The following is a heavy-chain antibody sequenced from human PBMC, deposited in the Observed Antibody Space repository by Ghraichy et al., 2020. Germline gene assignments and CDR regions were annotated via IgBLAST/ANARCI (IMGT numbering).Heavy chain of an antibody. D-gene: IGHD3-22*01. J-gene: IGHJ4*02. Sequence: LSLTCAASGFTFSNYVMSWVRQAPGKGLEWVSSISGSGATTYYADSVKGRFTISRENSRNTLFLQMNSLRAEDTALYYCAKVPRSGSFYFGYWGQGILVTVPS. V-gene: IGHV3-23*01. CDR2: ISGSGATT. CDR3: AKVPRSGSFYFGY. CDR1: GFTFSNYV.